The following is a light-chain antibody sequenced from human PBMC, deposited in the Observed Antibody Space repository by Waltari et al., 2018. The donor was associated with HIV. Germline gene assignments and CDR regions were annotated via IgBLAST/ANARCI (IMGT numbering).Light chain of an antibody. CDR1: QSVGSNY. CDR3: QQYGSSPLFT. J-gene: IGKJ3*01. CDR2: DAS. V-gene: IGKV3-20*01. Sequence: EIVLTQSPCTLSLSPGERVIISCRASQSVGSNYLAWYQQRPGQAPRLLIYDASTRATGIPDRFSGSGSGTDFTLTISRLEPEDFAVYYCQQYGSSPLFTFGPGTKVDIK.